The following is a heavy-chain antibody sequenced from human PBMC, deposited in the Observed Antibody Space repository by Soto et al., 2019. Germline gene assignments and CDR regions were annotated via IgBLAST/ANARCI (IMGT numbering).Heavy chain of an antibody. CDR3: ARVYDILTGYRYYFDY. V-gene: IGHV1-69*13. CDR2: IIPIFGTA. J-gene: IGHJ4*02. CDR1: GGTFSSYA. Sequence: SVKVSCKASGGTFSSYAISWVRQAPGQGLEWMGGIIPIFGTANYAQKFQGRVTITADESTSTAYMELSSLRSEDTAVYYCARVYDILTGYRYYFDYWGKGTLVTVSS. D-gene: IGHD3-9*01.